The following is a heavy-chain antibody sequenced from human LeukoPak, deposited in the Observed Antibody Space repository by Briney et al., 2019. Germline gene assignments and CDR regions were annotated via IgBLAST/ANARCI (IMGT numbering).Heavy chain of an antibody. J-gene: IGHJ4*02. D-gene: IGHD5-24*01. V-gene: IGHV4-59*08. CDR2: IYYSGST. CDR1: GGSISSYY. Sequence: SETLSLTCTVSGGSISSYYWTWIRQPPGKGLEWIGYIYYSGSTNYNPSLKSRVTMSVDMSKSQLSLKLSSVTAADTAVYYCARSVEMATIPFDSWGRGTLVTVSS. CDR3: ARSVEMATIPFDS.